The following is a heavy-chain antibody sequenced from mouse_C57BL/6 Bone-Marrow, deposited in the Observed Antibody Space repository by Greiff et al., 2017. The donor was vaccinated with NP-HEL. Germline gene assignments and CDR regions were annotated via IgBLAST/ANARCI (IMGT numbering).Heavy chain of an antibody. Sequence: EVKLVESGGGLVQPKGSLKLSCAASGFSFNTYAMNWVRQAPGKGLEWVARLRSKSNNYATYYADSVKARFTISRDDSESMLYLQMNNLKTEDTAMYYCVRITTVVGPYYAMDYWGQGTSVTVSS. J-gene: IGHJ4*01. CDR1: GFSFNTYA. CDR2: LRSKSNNYAT. CDR3: VRITTVVGPYYAMDY. D-gene: IGHD1-1*01. V-gene: IGHV10-1*01.